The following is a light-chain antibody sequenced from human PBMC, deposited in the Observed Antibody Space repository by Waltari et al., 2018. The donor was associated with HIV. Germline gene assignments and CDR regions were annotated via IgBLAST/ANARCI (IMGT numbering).Light chain of an antibody. CDR2: SNN. CDR3: AAWDDSLNSWV. J-gene: IGLJ3*02. CDR1: SYNIGSNT. Sequence: QSVLTHPPSASGTTGPRGTISCSGRSYNIGSNTVNWYQPLPATAPTLLVYSNNQRPSGVPDRFSGTKSGTSASLAISGLQSEDEADYYCAAWDDSLNSWVFGGGTKLTVL. V-gene: IGLV1-44*01.